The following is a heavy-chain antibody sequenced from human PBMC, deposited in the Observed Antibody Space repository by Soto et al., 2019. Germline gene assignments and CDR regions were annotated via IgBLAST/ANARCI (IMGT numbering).Heavy chain of an antibody. CDR2: IKQDGSEK. Sequence: PGGSLRLSCAASGFTFSSYWMSWVRQAPGKGLEWVANIKQDGSEKYYVDSVKGRFTISRDNAKNSLYLQMNSLRAEDTAVYYCARRYCSGGRCYPKINYFDYSGQGTLVTVSS. J-gene: IGHJ4*02. D-gene: IGHD2-15*01. CDR1: GFTFSSYW. V-gene: IGHV3-7*03. CDR3: ARRYCSGGRCYPKINYFDY.